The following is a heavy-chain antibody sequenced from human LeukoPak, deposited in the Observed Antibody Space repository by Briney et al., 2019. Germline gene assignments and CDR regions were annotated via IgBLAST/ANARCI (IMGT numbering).Heavy chain of an antibody. J-gene: IGHJ4*02. D-gene: IGHD1-26*01. CDR1: GFTFSSYA. CDR3: AKWPEGATPKFHH. CDR2: ISSSGHAT. Sequence: GGSLRLSCAASGFTFSSYAMSWVRQAPGKGLEAPGKGLERVSTISSSGHATYYPDSVRGRFHISRDNSKSTLHLQMDSLRAEDSALYHCAKWPEGATPKFHHWGQGTLVTVSS. V-gene: IGHV3-23*01.